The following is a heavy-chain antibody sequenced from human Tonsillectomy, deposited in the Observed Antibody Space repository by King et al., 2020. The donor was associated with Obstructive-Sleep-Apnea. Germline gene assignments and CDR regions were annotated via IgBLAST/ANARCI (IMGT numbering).Heavy chain of an antibody. Sequence: VQLVESGGVVVQPGGSLRLACAASRFTFDEYTMHWVRQAPGKGLEWVSLITWDGDSTYYADSVKGRFTISRDNSKNSLYLQMNSLRTEDTALYYCAKDIWAYSNYGYFDYWGPGTLVTVTS. V-gene: IGHV3-43*01. CDR1: RFTFDEYT. CDR2: ITWDGDST. D-gene: IGHD4-11*01. J-gene: IGHJ4*02. CDR3: AKDIWAYSNYGYFDY.